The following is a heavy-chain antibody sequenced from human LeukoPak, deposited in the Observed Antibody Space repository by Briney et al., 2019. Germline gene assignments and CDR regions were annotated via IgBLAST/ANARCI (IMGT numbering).Heavy chain of an antibody. V-gene: IGHV3-23*01. CDR1: GFTFSSYA. D-gene: IGHD4-17*01. Sequence: AGSLRLSCAASGFTFSSYAMSWVRQAPGKGLEWVSAISGSGGSTYYADSVKGRFTISRDNSKNTLYLQMNSLRAEDTAVYYCAKFRWTTVTKDYFDYWGQGTLVTVSS. CDR3: AKFRWTTVTKDYFDY. J-gene: IGHJ4*02. CDR2: ISGSGGST.